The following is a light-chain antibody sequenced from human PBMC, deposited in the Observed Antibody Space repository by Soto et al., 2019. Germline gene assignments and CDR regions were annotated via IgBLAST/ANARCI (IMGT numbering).Light chain of an antibody. Sequence: DIGVTQSPDYLGVSLGERATINCKSSQSVLYSSNNKNYLAWYQQKPGQPPKLLIYWASTRESGVPDRFSGSGSGTDFTLTIVSLQAEDVAVYYCQEYYSTASITFGQGTRLEIK. V-gene: IGKV4-1*01. CDR3: QEYYSTASIT. CDR2: WAS. CDR1: QSVLYSSNNKNY. J-gene: IGKJ5*01.